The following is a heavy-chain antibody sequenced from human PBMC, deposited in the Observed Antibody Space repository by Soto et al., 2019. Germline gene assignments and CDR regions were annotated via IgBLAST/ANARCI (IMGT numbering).Heavy chain of an antibody. Sequence: XVKVSCNSSGYTFTSYYMHWVRQAPGQGLEWMGIINPSGGSTSYAQKFQGRVTMTRDTSTSTVYMELSSLRSEDTAVYYCARDYSSSWYGGFDPWGQGTLVTVS. D-gene: IGHD6-13*01. V-gene: IGHV1-46*01. CDR3: ARDYSSSWYGGFDP. CDR2: INPSGGST. CDR1: GYTFTSYY. J-gene: IGHJ5*02.